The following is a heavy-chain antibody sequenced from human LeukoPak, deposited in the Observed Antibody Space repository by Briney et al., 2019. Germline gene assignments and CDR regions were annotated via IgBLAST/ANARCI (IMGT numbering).Heavy chain of an antibody. CDR2: TWSDGNSQ. Sequence: PGRSLRLSCAASGFIFSNYAMHWVRQAPGKGLQWVAVTWSDGNSQYYTDSVKGRFTISRDNSKNTLYLQMNSLRAEDTAVYYCAKVKGEVIGAFDIWGQGTMVTVSS. CDR1: GFIFSNYA. CDR3: AKVKGEVIGAFDI. D-gene: IGHD3-16*01. V-gene: IGHV3-33*06. J-gene: IGHJ3*02.